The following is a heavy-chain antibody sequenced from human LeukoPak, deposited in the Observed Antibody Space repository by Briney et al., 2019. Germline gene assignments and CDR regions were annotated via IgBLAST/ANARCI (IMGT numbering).Heavy chain of an antibody. Sequence: GGSLRLSCAASGLTFRNFGMHWVRQAPGKGLEWLAAISFGRSNKFYVDSVKGRFTISRDNSKRAVYLQMNSLRVEDMAVSFCAKDTSFDYVWGTYRPTLYYYGLDVWGQGTTVIVSS. V-gene: IGHV3-30*18. J-gene: IGHJ6*02. CDR2: ISFGRSNK. CDR3: AKDTSFDYVWGTYRPTLYYYGLDV. D-gene: IGHD3-16*02. CDR1: GLTFRNFG.